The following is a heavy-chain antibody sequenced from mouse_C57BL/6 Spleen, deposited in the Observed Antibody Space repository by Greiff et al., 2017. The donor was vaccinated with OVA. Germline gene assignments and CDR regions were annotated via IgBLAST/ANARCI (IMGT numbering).Heavy chain of an antibody. CDR1: GYSITSGYY. Sequence: ESGPGLVKPSQSLSLTCSVPGYSITSGYYWNWIRQFPGNKLEWMGYISYDGSNNYNPSLKNRISITRDTSKNQFFLKLNSVTTEDTATYYCAREIAFAYWGQGTLVTVSA. CDR3: AREIAFAY. V-gene: IGHV3-6*01. CDR2: ISYDGSN. J-gene: IGHJ3*01.